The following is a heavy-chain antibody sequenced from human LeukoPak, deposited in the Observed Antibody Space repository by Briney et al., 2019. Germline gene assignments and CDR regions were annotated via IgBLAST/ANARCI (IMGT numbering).Heavy chain of an antibody. CDR1: GFTFSSYS. V-gene: IGHV3-21*01. CDR3: ARDCQFYDFWSGYCL. J-gene: IGHJ4*02. CDR2: ISSSGNYT. D-gene: IGHD3-3*01. Sequence: PGGSLRLSCAASGFTFSSYSMNWVRQAPGKGLEWVSSISSSGNYTYYVESLKGRFTISRDNAKNSLYLQMNSLRAEDTAVYYCARDCQFYDFWSGYCLWGQGTLVTVSS.